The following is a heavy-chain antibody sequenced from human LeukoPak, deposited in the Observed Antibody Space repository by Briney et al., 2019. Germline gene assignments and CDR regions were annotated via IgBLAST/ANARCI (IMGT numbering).Heavy chain of an antibody. D-gene: IGHD6-6*01. V-gene: IGHV3-30*02. Sequence: SVKGRFTISRDNSKNTLYLQMNSLRAEDTAVYYCAKDSWLDSSSPLRDWGQGTLVTVSS. J-gene: IGHJ4*02. CDR3: AKDSWLDSSSPLRD.